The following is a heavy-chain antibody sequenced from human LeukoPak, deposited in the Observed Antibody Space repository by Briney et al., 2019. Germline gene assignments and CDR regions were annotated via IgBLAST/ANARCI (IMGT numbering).Heavy chain of an antibody. Sequence: SQTLSLTCTVSGGSISSGSYYWSWSRQPAGKGLEWIGRIYTSGSTNYNPSLKSRVTISVDTSKNQFSLKLSSVTAADTAVYYCARDAGLAARRFYMDVWGKGTTVTVSS. CDR1: GGSISSGSYY. CDR2: IYTSGST. D-gene: IGHD6-6*01. V-gene: IGHV4-61*02. CDR3: ARDAGLAARRFYMDV. J-gene: IGHJ6*03.